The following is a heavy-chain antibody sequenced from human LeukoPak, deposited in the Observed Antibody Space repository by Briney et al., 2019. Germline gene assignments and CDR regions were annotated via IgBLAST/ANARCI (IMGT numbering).Heavy chain of an antibody. CDR3: AREPYCSGGSCYSLDY. V-gene: IGHV3-21*01. Sequence: GGSLRLSCAASGFTFNTYTMNWVRQAPGKGLEWVSSITASSTAIYSADSVKGRFTISRDNAKNFLYLQMNSLRAEDTAVYYCAREPYCSGGSCYSLDYWGQGTLVTVSS. CDR1: GFTFNTYT. D-gene: IGHD2-15*01. J-gene: IGHJ4*02. CDR2: ITASSTAI.